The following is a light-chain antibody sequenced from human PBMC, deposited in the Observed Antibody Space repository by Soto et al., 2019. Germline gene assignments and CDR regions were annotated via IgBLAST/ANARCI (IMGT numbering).Light chain of an antibody. J-gene: IGKJ2*01. Sequence: EIVLTQSPGTLSLSPGERATLSCRASQSVSSSYLAWYQQKPGQAPRLLIYGASSRATGIPDRFSGSGSGTDFTLTISRLEPEDFAVYYCQQYGSLSYTFCQGTKLEIK. CDR1: QSVSSSY. CDR3: QQYGSLSYT. V-gene: IGKV3-20*01. CDR2: GAS.